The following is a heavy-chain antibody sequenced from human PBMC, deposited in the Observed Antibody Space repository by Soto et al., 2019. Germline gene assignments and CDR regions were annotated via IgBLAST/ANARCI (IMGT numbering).Heavy chain of an antibody. CDR1: GGSISSYY. J-gene: IGHJ5*02. Sequence: SETLSLTCTVSGGSISSYYWSWIRQPPGKGLEWIGYIYYSGSTNYNPSLKSRVTISVDTSKNQFSLKLSSVTAADTAVYYCARLGYSYGSNWFDPWGQGTLGTSPQ. CDR3: ARLGYSYGSNWFDP. V-gene: IGHV4-59*01. CDR2: IYYSGST. D-gene: IGHD5-18*01.